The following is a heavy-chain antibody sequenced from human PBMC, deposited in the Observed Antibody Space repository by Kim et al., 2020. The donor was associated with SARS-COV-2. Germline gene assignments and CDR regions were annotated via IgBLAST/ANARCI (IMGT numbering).Heavy chain of an antibody. Sequence: YVESVKSRFTMSRGNAKNSLYLQMSSLRTEDTDIYYCAALDSVQVPGGIWGQGTLVTVSS. J-gene: IGHJ4*02. D-gene: IGHD3-10*01. V-gene: IGHV3-7*01. CDR3: AALDSVQVPGGI.